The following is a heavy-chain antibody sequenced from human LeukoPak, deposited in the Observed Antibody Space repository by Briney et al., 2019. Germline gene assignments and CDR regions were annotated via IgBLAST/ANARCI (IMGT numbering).Heavy chain of an antibody. D-gene: IGHD3-16*01. CDR3: ARETSQKGAHYMDV. CDR1: GGSISNYF. V-gene: IGHV4-4*07. CDR2: IYTSGST. J-gene: IGHJ6*03. Sequence: SETLSLTCTVSGGSISNYFWSWVRQPAGKGLEWIGRIYTSGSTNYNPSLKSRVTISVDTSKNQFSLKLTSVTAADTAVYYCARETSQKGAHYMDVWGKGTTVTISS.